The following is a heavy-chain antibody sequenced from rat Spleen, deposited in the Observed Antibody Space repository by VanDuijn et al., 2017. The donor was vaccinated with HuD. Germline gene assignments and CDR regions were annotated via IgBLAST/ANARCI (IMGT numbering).Heavy chain of an antibody. D-gene: IGHD1-11*01. Sequence: QVQLKESGPGLVQPSQTLSLTCTVSGFSLTSYNVHWVRQPPGKGLEWMGVMWSSGSADYNSALKSRLSISRDTSKNQVFLKMNSLQTDDTGTYYCTRVASSYGGYTSYNWFAYWGQGTLVTVSS. V-gene: IGHV2-45*01. CDR1: GFSLTSYN. CDR2: MWSSGSA. CDR3: TRVASSYGGYTSYNWFAY. J-gene: IGHJ3*01.